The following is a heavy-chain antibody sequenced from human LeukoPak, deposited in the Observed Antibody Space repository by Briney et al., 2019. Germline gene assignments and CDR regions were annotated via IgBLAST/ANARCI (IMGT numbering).Heavy chain of an antibody. J-gene: IGHJ2*01. CDR1: GYTFTGYY. CDR3: ARAHAAVTTPLDWSFAL. CDR2: INPNSGGT. Sequence: GASVKVSCKASGYTFTGYYMHWVRQAPGQGLEWMGRINPNSGGTNYAQTFPGRVTMTRDTSITTASSEVSSLRPPDTALYYSARAHAAVTTPLDWSFALWGRGPLVTAPS. D-gene: IGHD4-17*01. V-gene: IGHV1-2*06.